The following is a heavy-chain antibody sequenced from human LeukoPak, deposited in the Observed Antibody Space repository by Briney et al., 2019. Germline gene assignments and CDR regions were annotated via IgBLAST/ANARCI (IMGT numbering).Heavy chain of an antibody. CDR2: IKQDGSAK. Sequence: PGGSLRLSCAASGFTFSSYWMSWVRQAPGKGLEWVANIKQDGSAKNYGDSVKGRFTISRDNAKNSLYLQMNSLRVEDTAVYYCARDRNAGPRYSDVWGRGTLVSVSS. CDR3: ARDRNAGPRYSDV. D-gene: IGHD2-8*01. CDR1: GFTFSSYW. V-gene: IGHV3-7*01. J-gene: IGHJ2*01.